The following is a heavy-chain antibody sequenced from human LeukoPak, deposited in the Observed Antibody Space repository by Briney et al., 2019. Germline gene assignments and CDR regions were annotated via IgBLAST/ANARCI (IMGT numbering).Heavy chain of an antibody. CDR2: IYTSGST. V-gene: IGHV4-4*07. CDR3: ARDSTGYGSSGFDY. J-gene: IGHJ4*02. CDR1: GGSISSYY. Sequence: PSETLSLTCTVSGGSISSYYWSWIRQPAGKGLEWIGRIYTSGSTNYNPSLKSRVTISVDTSKNQFSLKLSSVTAADTAVYYCARDSTGYGSSGFDYWGQGTLVTVSS. D-gene: IGHD3-10*01.